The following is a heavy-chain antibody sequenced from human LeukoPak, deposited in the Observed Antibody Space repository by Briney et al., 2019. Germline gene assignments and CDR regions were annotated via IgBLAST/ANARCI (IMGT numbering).Heavy chain of an antibody. CDR1: GFIFSNHW. CDR3: ARDDGDVST. CDR2: INTDGSST. Sequence: GGSLRLSCAASGFIFSNHWMHWVRQAPGKGLVWVSRINTDGSSTRYADSVKGRFTISRDNAKNSLYLQMNSLRAEDTAVYYCARDDGDVSTWGQGTLVTVSS. J-gene: IGHJ5*02. D-gene: IGHD2-21*01. V-gene: IGHV3-74*01.